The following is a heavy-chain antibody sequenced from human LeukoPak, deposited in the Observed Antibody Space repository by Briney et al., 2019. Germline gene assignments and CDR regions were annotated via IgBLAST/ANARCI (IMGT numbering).Heavy chain of an antibody. J-gene: IGHJ1*01. CDR3: AKDMVRGLIMTSSLVYFQH. Sequence: PGGSLRLSCAASGFTFSSYGMHWVRQAPGKGLEWVAFIRYDGSNKYYADSVKGRFTISRDNSKNTLYLQMNSLRAEDTAVYSCAKDMVRGLIMTSSLVYFQHWGQGTLVTVSS. D-gene: IGHD3-10*01. CDR1: GFTFSSYG. V-gene: IGHV3-30*02. CDR2: IRYDGSNK.